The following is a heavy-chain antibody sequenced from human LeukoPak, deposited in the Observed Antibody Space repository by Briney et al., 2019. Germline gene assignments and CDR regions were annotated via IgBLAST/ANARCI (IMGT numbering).Heavy chain of an antibody. Sequence: SETLSLTCTVSGYSISSGYYWGWIRQPPGKGLEWIGSIYHSGSTYYNPSLKSRVTISVDTSKNQFSLKLDSVTAVDTAVYYCARDGPSVYFDYWGQGTLVTVSS. CDR3: ARDGPSVYFDY. J-gene: IGHJ4*02. CDR2: IYHSGST. CDR1: GYSISSGYY. V-gene: IGHV4-38-2*02.